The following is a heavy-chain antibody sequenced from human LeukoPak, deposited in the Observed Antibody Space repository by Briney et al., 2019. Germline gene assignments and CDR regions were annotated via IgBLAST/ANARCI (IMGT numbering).Heavy chain of an antibody. V-gene: IGHV4-38-2*02. D-gene: IGHD3-10*01. CDR3: ARDTRKYYDSGSYFDY. CDR2: IYYSGST. Sequence: SETLSLTCTVSGYSISSGYYWGWIRQPPGKGLEWIGSIYYSGSTYYNPSLKSRVTISVDTSKNQFSLKLSSVTAADTAVYYCARDTRKYYDSGSYFDYWGQGTLVTVSS. CDR1: GYSISSGYY. J-gene: IGHJ4*02.